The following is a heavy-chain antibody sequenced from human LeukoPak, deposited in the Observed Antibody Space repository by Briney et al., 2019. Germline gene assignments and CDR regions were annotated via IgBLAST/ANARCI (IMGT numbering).Heavy chain of an antibody. CDR2: IYDSGST. D-gene: IGHD3-22*01. CDR1: GGSISSSSYY. V-gene: IGHV4-39*01. Sequence: SETLSLTCTVSGGSISSSSYYWGWIRQPPGKGLEWIGSIYDSGSTYDNPSLKSRVTMSVDTSNNQFSLKLSSLTAADTAVYHCARLYHDRRGYCWFDAWGQGTLVTVSS. J-gene: IGHJ5*02. CDR3: ARLYHDRRGYCWFDA.